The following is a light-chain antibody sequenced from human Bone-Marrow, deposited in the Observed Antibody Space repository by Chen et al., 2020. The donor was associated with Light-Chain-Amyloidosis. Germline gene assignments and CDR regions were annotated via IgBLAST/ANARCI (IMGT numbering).Light chain of an antibody. J-gene: IGLJ3*02. CDR1: NIGSTS. V-gene: IGLV3-21*02. CDR3: QVWDRSSDRPV. CDR2: DDS. Sequence: SYVLTQPSSVSVAPGQTATIVCGGNNIGSTSVHWYQQTPGQAPLLVVYDDSDRPSGIPERLSGSNSGNTATLTSSRVEAGEEADYYCQVWDRSSDRPVFGGGTKLTVL.